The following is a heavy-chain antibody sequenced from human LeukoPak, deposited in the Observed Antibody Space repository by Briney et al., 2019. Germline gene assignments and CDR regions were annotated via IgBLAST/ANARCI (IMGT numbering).Heavy chain of an antibody. CDR2: IYYSGST. CDR3: ARDGIAAAGTGVFDY. V-gene: IGHV4-59*12. D-gene: IGHD6-13*01. Sequence: SETLSLTCTVSGGSISSYYWSWIRQPPGKGLEWIGYIYYSGSTYYNPSLKSRVTISVDTSKNQFSLKLSSVTAADTAVYYCARDGIAAAGTGVFDYWGQGTLVTVSS. CDR1: GGSISSYY. J-gene: IGHJ4*02.